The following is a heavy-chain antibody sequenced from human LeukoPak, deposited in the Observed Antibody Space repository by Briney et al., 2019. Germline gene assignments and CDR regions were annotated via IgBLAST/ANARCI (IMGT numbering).Heavy chain of an antibody. V-gene: IGHV3-13*01. CDR3: ARGPPRGKYYYMDV. Sequence: GGSLRHSCAASGFTFSSFDMHWVRQPTGQGLEWVSTNTYYPGSVEGRFTLSRDNAKNSLYLQMNSLTAGDTAVYYCARGPPRGKYYYMDVWGKGTTVTVSS. J-gene: IGHJ6*03. D-gene: IGHD1-1*01. CDR1: GFTFSSFD. CDR2: NT.